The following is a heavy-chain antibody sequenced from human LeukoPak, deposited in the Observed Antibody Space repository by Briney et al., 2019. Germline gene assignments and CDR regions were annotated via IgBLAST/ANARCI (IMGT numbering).Heavy chain of an antibody. J-gene: IGHJ5*02. Sequence: SVKVSCKASGITFTSSAMQWVRQARGQRLEWIGWIVVGSGHTDYAQKFQERVTITRDMSTSTAYMELSSLRSEDTAVYYCAAGGSWFDPWGQGTLVTVSS. CDR3: AAGGSWFDP. CDR2: IVVGSGHT. CDR1: GITFTSSA. V-gene: IGHV1-58*02.